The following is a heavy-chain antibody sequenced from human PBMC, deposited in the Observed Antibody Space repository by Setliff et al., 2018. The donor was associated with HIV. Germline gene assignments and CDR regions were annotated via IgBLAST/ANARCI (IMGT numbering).Heavy chain of an antibody. J-gene: IGHJ6*03. D-gene: IGHD5-12*01. Sequence: GGSVKVSCKASGYTFTAYYLHWVRQAPGQGLEWMGRINPNNGDTNYAQKFQGRVTMTRDTSISTAYMELSRLRSDDTAVYYCAREFGAGIRQIVAGEFYYMDVWGKGPTVTVSS. V-gene: IGHV1-2*06. CDR2: INPNNGDT. CDR3: AREFGAGIRQIVAGEFYYMDV. CDR1: GYTFTAYY.